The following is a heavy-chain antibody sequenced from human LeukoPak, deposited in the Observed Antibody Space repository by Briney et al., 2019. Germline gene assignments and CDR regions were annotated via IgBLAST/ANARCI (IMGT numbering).Heavy chain of an antibody. V-gene: IGHV1-2*06. J-gene: IGHJ5*02. CDR1: GYTCTGYY. D-gene: IGHD3-10*01. CDR3: ARDRGSLLWFGELFPFDP. Sequence: GASVKVSCKASGYTCTGYYMHWVRHAPGQGLEWMGRINPNSGGTNYAQKFQGRVTMTRDTSISTAYMELSRLRSDDTAVYYCARDRGSLLWFGELFPFDPWGQGTLATVSS. CDR2: INPNSGGT.